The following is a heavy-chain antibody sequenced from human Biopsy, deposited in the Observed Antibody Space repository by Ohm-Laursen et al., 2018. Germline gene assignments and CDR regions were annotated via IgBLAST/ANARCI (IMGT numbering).Heavy chain of an antibody. J-gene: IGHJ4*02. CDR3: ATGPYYDTRFYYNVRPFDF. V-gene: IGHV1-24*01. D-gene: IGHD3-10*01. CDR1: GYTLTEFS. Sequence: SVKVSCKASGYTLTEFSIHWVRQTGGKGLEWMGGFDREERKTVYAEKFQGRVTMTGDTSTDTVYMEVTSLRSDDTAVYYCATGPYYDTRFYYNVRPFDFWGQGTLVTVSS. CDR2: FDREERKT.